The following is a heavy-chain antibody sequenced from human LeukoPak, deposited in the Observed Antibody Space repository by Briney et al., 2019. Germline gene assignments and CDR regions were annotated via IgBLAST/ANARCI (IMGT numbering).Heavy chain of an antibody. V-gene: IGHV4-31*03. D-gene: IGHD4-17*01. CDR3: ARDTYGDYGHWFDP. CDR1: GGSISSGGYY. CDR2: IYYSGST. J-gene: IGHJ5*02. Sequence: SETLSLTCTVSGGSISSGGYYWSWIRQHPGKGLEWIGYIYYSGSTYYNPSLKSRVTISVDTSKNQFSLKLSSVTAADTAVYYCARDTYGDYGHWFDPWGQGTLVTASS.